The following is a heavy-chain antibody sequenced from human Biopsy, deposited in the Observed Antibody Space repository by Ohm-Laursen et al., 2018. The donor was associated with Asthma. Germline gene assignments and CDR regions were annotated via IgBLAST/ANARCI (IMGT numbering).Heavy chain of an antibody. D-gene: IGHD3-9*01. J-gene: IGHJ3*02. CDR2: ISVYNGNT. CDR3: ARTYYDFLTGQVIDAFAI. CDR1: GYTFNSAG. Sequence: ASVKVSCKTSGYTFNSAGITWVRQAPGQGLEWMGWISVYNGNTKVAQKLQGRVTITRDTSASTAYMELSSLRSEDTAVYYCARTYYDFLTGQVIDAFAIWGQGTMVTVSS. V-gene: IGHV1-18*01.